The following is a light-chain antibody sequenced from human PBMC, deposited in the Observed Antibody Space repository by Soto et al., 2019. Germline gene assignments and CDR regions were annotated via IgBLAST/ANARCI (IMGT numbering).Light chain of an antibody. CDR2: GAS. CDR3: QQYDSSPLT. Sequence: EIVLTQSPGTLSLSPGERATLTCRASQSVSSSYLAWYQQKPGQAPRLLIYGASSRATGIPDTFSGSGSGTDFTLTISRLEPEDVAVYYCQQYDSSPLTFGGGTHVEIK. V-gene: IGKV3-20*01. CDR1: QSVSSSY. J-gene: IGKJ4*01.